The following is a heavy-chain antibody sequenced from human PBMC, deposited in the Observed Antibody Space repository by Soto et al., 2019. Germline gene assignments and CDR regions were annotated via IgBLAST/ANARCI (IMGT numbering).Heavy chain of an antibody. CDR3: ARDPYYGAIDY. J-gene: IGHJ4*02. D-gene: IGHD3-10*01. CDR2: LNPGGSTK. Sequence: EVELVESGGGLVQPGGSLRLSCVASGFSFRSSWMSWVRQVPGRGLEWVAQLNPGGSTKASVDAVKGRVTISRDNAKNSLYLQMHSLRVEDTAVYYCARDPYYGAIDYWGPGTLVTVSS. CDR1: GFSFRSSW. V-gene: IGHV3-7*01.